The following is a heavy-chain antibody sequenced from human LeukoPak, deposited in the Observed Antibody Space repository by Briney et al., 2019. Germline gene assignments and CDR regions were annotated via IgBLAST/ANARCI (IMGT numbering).Heavy chain of an antibody. V-gene: IGHV4-4*07. D-gene: IGHD2-8*01. Sequence: SETLSLTCTVSGGSISSYYWSWIRQPAGKGLEWIGRIYTSGSTNYNPSLKSRVTMSVDTSKNQFSLKLSSVTAADTAVYYCARGYCTNGVCYTRAYYFDYWGQGTLVTVSS. CDR2: IYTSGST. J-gene: IGHJ4*02. CDR3: ARGYCTNGVCYTRAYYFDY. CDR1: GGSISSYY.